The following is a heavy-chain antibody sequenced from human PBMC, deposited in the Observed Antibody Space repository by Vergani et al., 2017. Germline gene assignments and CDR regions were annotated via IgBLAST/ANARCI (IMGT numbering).Heavy chain of an antibody. CDR2: ISGSGATS. CDR1: GFTFTSYA. Sequence: EVRLLESGGGLVQPGGSLRLSCVGSGFTFTSYAMNWVRQAPGKGLEWVSGISGSGATSYYAESMKGRFAMSRDNSKNTVYVQMNILKPEDTAVYYCAKGGVVADTRYYYMDVWGKGTTVTVSS. J-gene: IGHJ6*03. V-gene: IGHV3-23*01. CDR3: AKGGVVADTRYYYMDV. D-gene: IGHD2-15*01.